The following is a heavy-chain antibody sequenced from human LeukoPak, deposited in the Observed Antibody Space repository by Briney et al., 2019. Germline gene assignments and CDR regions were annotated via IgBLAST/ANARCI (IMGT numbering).Heavy chain of an antibody. CDR1: GGSISSYY. CDR2: IYYSGST. Sequence: SETLSLTCTVSGGSISSYYWSWIRQPPGKGLEWIGYIYYSGSTNYNPSLKSRVTISVDTSKNQFSLKLSSVTAADTAVYYCARHGGGYEPYYYYGMDVWGQGTTVTVSS. V-gene: IGHV4-59*08. CDR3: ARHGGGYEPYYYYGMDV. J-gene: IGHJ6*02. D-gene: IGHD5-12*01.